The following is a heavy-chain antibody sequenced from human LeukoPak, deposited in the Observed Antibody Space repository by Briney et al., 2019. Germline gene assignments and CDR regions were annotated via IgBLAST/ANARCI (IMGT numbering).Heavy chain of an antibody. CDR2: IYYSGST. V-gene: IGHV4-59*08. Sequence: SETLSLTCTVSGDSINAYNWNWVRQPPGKGLEWIGYIYYSGSTDYNPSLKTRVTISVDTSKKQFSLRLTSVTAADTAVYYCARRFDSWGPGILVTVSS. CDR1: GDSINAYN. CDR3: ARRFDS. J-gene: IGHJ4*02.